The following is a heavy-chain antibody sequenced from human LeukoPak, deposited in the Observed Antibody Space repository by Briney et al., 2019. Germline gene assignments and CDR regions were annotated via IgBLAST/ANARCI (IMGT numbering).Heavy chain of an antibody. CDR3: AKDAVDIVATSYFDY. D-gene: IGHD5-12*01. CDR1: GFTVSSNY. Sequence: GGSLRLSCAASGFTVSSNYMSWVRQAPGKGLEWVSAISGSGGSTYYADSVKGRFTISRDNSKNTLYLQMNSLRAEDTAVYYCAKDAVDIVATSYFDYWGQGTLVTVSS. J-gene: IGHJ4*02. V-gene: IGHV3-23*01. CDR2: ISGSGGST.